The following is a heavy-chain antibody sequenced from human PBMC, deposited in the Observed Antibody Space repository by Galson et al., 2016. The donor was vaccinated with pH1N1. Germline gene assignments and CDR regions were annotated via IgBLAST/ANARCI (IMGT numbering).Heavy chain of an antibody. Sequence: SLRLSCAASGFTFNSFWMSWVRQAPGTGLEWVANINHDGSDKNYVASVKGRFTISRDNPKNSLYLQMNSLRAEDTAVYYGARTGSDYDTYYFHYGMDVWGQGTTVTVSS. CDR2: INHDGSDK. J-gene: IGHJ6*02. V-gene: IGHV3-7*01. CDR1: GFTFNSFW. CDR3: ARTGSDYDTYYFHYGMDV. D-gene: IGHD5-12*01.